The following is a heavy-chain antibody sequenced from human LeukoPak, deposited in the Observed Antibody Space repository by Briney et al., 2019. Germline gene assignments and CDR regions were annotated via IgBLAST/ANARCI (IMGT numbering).Heavy chain of an antibody. J-gene: IGHJ4*02. CDR3: AKDEGFILTGYYLSHYFDY. CDR2: IKQDGSEK. CDR1: GFNFNTYW. D-gene: IGHD3-9*01. Sequence: PGGSLRLSCAASGFNFNTYWMSWVRQAPGKGLEWVANIKQDGSEKFYVDSMKGRFTISRDNSKNSLYLQMNSLRAEDTAVYYCAKDEGFILTGYYLSHYFDYWGQGTLVTVSS. V-gene: IGHV3-7*03.